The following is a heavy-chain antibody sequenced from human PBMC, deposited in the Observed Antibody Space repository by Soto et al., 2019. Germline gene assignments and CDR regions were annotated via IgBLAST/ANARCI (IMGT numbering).Heavy chain of an antibody. Sequence: GGSLRLSCAASGFTFSSYSMNWVRQAPGKGLEWVSSISSSSSYIYYADSVKGRFTISRDNAKNSLYLQMNSLRAEDTAVYYCARVIVDNYMDWIQLWSYYFDYWGQGTLVTVSS. D-gene: IGHD5-18*01. J-gene: IGHJ4*02. CDR3: ARVIVDNYMDWIQLWSYYFDY. V-gene: IGHV3-21*01. CDR2: ISSSSSYI. CDR1: GFTFSSYS.